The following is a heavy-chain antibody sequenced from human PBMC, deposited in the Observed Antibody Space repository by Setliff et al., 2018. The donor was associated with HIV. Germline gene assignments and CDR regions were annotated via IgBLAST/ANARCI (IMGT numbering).Heavy chain of an antibody. J-gene: IGHJ4*02. CDR1: GGSIEFSSYY. CDR3: ARLRELNLEPFDY. V-gene: IGHV4-39*01. CDR2: VYYSGST. D-gene: IGHD1-1*01. Sequence: KSSETLSLTCSVSGGSIEFSSYYWGWIRQPPGKGLEWIGSVYYSGSTYYNPSLKSRLTISVDTSTNKFSLKLSSVTAADTAVYYCARLRELNLEPFDYWGQGTLVTVSS.